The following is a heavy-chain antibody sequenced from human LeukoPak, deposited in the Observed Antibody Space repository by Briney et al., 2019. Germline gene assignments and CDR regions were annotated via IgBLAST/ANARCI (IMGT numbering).Heavy chain of an antibody. CDR2: ISSSGSTI. CDR1: GFTFSDYY. V-gene: IGHV3-11*04. J-gene: IGHJ6*03. CDR3: ARSSWYFDYYYYMDV. D-gene: IGHD6-13*01. Sequence: GGSLRLSCAASGFTFSDYYMSWIRQAPGKGLEWVSYISSSGSTIYYADSVKGRFTISRDNAKNSLYLQMNSLRAEDTAVYYCARSSWYFDYYYYMDVWGKGTTVTISS.